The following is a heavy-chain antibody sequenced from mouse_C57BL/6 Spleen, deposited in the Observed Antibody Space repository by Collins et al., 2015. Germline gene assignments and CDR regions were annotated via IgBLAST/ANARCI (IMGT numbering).Heavy chain of an antibody. CDR3: ATYGNFDV. CDR2: IYPGDGDT. Sequence: QVQLQQSGPELVKPGASVKISCKASGYAFSSSWMNWVKQRPGKGLEWIGRIYPGDGDTNYNGKFKGKATLTADKSSSTAYMQLSSLTSEDSAVYFCATYGNFDVWGTGTTVTVSS. D-gene: IGHD2-1*01. V-gene: IGHV1-82*01. CDR1: GYAFSSSW. J-gene: IGHJ1*03.